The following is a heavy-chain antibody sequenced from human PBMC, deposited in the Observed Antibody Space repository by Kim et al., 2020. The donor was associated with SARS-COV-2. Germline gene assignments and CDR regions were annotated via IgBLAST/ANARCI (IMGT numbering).Heavy chain of an antibody. J-gene: IGHJ5*02. CDR3: AGHYYYDGIKWFDP. V-gene: IGHV4-39*01. D-gene: IGHD3-22*01. Sequence: PSLKRRVTISVDTSKNQFSLKLGSVTAADTAVYYCAGHYYYDGIKWFDPWGQGTLVTVSS.